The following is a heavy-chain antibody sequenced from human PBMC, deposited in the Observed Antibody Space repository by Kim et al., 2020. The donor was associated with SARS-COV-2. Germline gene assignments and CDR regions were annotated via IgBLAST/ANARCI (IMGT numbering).Heavy chain of an antibody. J-gene: IGHJ4*02. CDR3: ARGFREEQRHIVVVPAANV. V-gene: IGHV3-21*01. Sequence: GGSLRLSCAASGFTFSSYSMNWVRQAPGKGLEWVSSISSSSSYIYYADSVKGRFTISRDNAKNSLYLQMNSLRAEDTAVYYCARGFREEQRHIVVVPAANVWGQGTLVTVSS. D-gene: IGHD2-2*01. CDR2: ISSSSSYI. CDR1: GFTFSSYS.